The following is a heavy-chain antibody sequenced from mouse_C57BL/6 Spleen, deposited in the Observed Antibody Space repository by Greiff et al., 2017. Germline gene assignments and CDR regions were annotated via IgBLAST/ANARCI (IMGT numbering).Heavy chain of an antibody. CDR2: IYPGSGNT. Sequence: QVQLQQSGPELVKPGASVKISCKASGYSFTSYYIHWVKQRPGQGLEWIGWIYPGSGNTKYNEKFKGKATLTADTSSSTAYMQLSSLTSEDSAVYYCARLGYYGSPYFDYWGQGTTLTVSS. CDR1: GYSFTSYY. D-gene: IGHD1-1*01. CDR3: ARLGYYGSPYFDY. J-gene: IGHJ2*01. V-gene: IGHV1-66*01.